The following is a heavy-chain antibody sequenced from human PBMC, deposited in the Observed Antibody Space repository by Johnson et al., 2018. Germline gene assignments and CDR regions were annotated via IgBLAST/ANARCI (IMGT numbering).Heavy chain of an antibody. D-gene: IGHD3/OR15-3a*01. V-gene: IGHV3-74*02. CDR1: GFTFSSYW. Sequence: EVQLVESGGGLVQPGGSLRLSCAASGFTFSSYWMHWVRQAPGKGLVWVSRINSDGTSAGYAASGKGRFTISRDSAKNALDLQMNSLRVEDTAVYYCAYIHMTLSDAVDIWGQGTMVTVSS. J-gene: IGHJ3*02. CDR3: AYIHMTLSDAVDI. CDR2: INSDGTSA.